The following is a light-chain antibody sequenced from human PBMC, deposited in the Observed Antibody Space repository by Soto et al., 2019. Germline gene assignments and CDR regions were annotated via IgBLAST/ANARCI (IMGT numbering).Light chain of an antibody. V-gene: IGLV6-57*04. CDR3: QSYDSSNLYYV. CDR2: EDN. J-gene: IGLJ1*01. CDR1: SGSIASNY. Sequence: NFMLTQPHSVSESPGKTVTISCTRSSGSIASNYVQWYQQRPGSAPTTVIYEDNQRPSGVPDRFSGSIDSSSNSASLTISGLKTEDEADYYCQSYDSSNLYYVFGTGTKVTV.